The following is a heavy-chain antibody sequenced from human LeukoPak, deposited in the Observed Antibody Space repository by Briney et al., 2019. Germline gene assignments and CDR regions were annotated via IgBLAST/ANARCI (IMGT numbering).Heavy chain of an antibody. CDR2: FDSEDGET. J-gene: IGHJ4*02. V-gene: IGHV1-24*01. D-gene: IGHD3-22*01. Sequence: VASVKVSCKASGYTLTELSMHWVRQARGKGLEGMGGFDSEDGETIYAQKFQGRVTMTEDTSTDTAYMELSSLRSEDTAVYYCATDRPGGDSSRYWGQGTLVTVSS. CDR3: ATDRPGGDSSRY. CDR1: GYTLTELS.